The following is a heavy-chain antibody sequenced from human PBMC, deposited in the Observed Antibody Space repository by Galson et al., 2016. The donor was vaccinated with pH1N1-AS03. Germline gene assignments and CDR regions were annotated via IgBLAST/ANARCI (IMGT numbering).Heavy chain of an antibody. V-gene: IGHV4-39*01. J-gene: IGHJ5*02. D-gene: IGHD4-17*01. Sequence: TLSLTCTVSGGSISSSSYYWGWIRQPPGKGLEWIGSIYYSGSTYYNPSLKSRVTISVDTSKNQFSLKLSPVTAADTAVYYCARRVYGDYVNWFDPWGQGTLVTVSS. CDR1: GGSISSSSYY. CDR2: IYYSGST. CDR3: ARRVYGDYVNWFDP.